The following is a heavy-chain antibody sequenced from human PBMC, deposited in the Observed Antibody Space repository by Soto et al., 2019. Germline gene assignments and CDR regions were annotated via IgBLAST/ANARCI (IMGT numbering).Heavy chain of an antibody. Sequence: EVQLLESGGDLEQPGGSQRLSCAASGFTFSSYAMSWVRQAPGKGLEWVSAISGSGGSTYYADSVKGRFTISRDNSKNTLYLQMNSLRAEDTAVYYWAKDFGSGGSGDFDYWGQGTLVTVSS. J-gene: IGHJ4*02. CDR1: GFTFSSYA. CDR2: ISGSGGST. V-gene: IGHV3-23*01. D-gene: IGHD2-15*01. CDR3: AKDFGSGGSGDFDY.